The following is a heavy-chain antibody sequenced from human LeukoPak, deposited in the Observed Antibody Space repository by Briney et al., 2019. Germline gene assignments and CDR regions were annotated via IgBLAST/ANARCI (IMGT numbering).Heavy chain of an antibody. Sequence: PGGSLRLSCAASGFTFSSYEMNCVRQAPGKGLEGVSYISSSGSTIYYADPVRGGFTISRDNATKSQYMQINNPRAEDTAVYYCARRDGFRYSSSWSLYYYYYMDVWGKGTTVTVSS. V-gene: IGHV3-48*03. D-gene: IGHD6-13*01. CDR1: GFTFSSYE. CDR3: ARRDGFRYSSSWSLYYYYYMDV. CDR2: ISSSGSTI. J-gene: IGHJ6*03.